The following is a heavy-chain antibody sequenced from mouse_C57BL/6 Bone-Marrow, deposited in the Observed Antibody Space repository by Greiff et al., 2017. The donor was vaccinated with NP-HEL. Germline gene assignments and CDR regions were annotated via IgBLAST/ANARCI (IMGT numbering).Heavy chain of an antibody. J-gene: IGHJ1*03. CDR1: GYTFTSYW. V-gene: IGHV1-64*01. D-gene: IGHD1-1*01. Sequence: VQLQQPGAELVKPGASVKLSCKASGYTFTSYWMHWVKQRPGQGLEWIGMIHPNSGSTNYNEKFKSKATLTVDKSSSTAYMQLSSLTSEDSAVYYCARFITTVVRDCDVWGTGTTVTVSS. CDR3: ARFITTVVRDCDV. CDR2: IHPNSGST.